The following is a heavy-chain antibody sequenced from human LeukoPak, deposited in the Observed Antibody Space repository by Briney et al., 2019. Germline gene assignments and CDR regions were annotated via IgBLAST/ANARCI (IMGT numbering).Heavy chain of an antibody. CDR3: AKDAGGPGGSSGYPSYYFDY. CDR2: ISGSGGST. V-gene: IGHV3-23*01. CDR1: GITFSSYG. J-gene: IGHJ4*02. D-gene: IGHD3-22*01. Sequence: PGGSLRLSCAASGITFSSYGMSWVRQAPGKGLEWVSAISGSGGSTYYADSVKGRFTISRDNSKNTLYLQMNSLRAEDTAVYYCAKDAGGPGGSSGYPSYYFDYWGQGTLVTVSS.